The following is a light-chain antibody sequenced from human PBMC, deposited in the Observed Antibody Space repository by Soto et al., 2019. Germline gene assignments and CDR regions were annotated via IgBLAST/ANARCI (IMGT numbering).Light chain of an antibody. V-gene: IGLV1-51*01. CDR2: DND. J-gene: IGLJ1*01. Sequence: QSVLTQPPSVSAAPGQRITISXXGXXXNIGGFSVSWYQQLPGTAPKLLIYDNDKRPSGIPDRFSGSKSGTSATLAITTLQTGDEAHYFCGAWDNTQSWVFGPGTKVTVL. CDR1: XXNIGGFS. CDR3: GAWDNTQSWV.